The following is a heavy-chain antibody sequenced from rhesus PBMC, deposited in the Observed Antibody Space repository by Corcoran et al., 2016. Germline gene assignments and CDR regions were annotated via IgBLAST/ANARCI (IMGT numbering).Heavy chain of an antibody. CDR1: GFTFSSYW. Sequence: EVQLVESGGGLAKPGGSLRLSCAASGFTFSSYWMNWVRQAPGKGLEWVSAINSGGGSTYYADSVKGQFTISRDNSKNTLSLQRNSLRAEDTAVYYCAKDLCSSTYCSSGAFDFWGQGLRVTVSS. D-gene: IGHD2-15*01. CDR3: AKDLCSSTYCSSGAFDF. J-gene: IGHJ3*01. CDR2: INSGGGST. V-gene: IGHV3S25*01.